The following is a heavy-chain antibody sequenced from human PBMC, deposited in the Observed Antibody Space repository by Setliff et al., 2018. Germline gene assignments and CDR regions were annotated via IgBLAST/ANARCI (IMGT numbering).Heavy chain of an antibody. CDR2: ISGYNGNT. CDR1: GYSFRNFG. Sequence: GASVKVSCKASGYSFRNFGITWVRQAPGQGLEWMGWISGYNGNTNYAQKLQGRATMTTDTSTTTAYMELNSLTTEDTALYYCTKDRSDSGYAGFDYWGQGSQVTVSS. D-gene: IGHD5-12*01. V-gene: IGHV1-18*01. CDR3: TKDRSDSGYAGFDY. J-gene: IGHJ4*02.